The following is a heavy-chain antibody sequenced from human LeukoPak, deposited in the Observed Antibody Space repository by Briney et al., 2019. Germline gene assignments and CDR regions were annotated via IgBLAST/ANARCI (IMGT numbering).Heavy chain of an antibody. Sequence: SETLSLTCTVSGGSISSYYWSWIRQPPGKGLEWIGYIYTSGSTNYNPSLKSRVTISVDTSKNQLSLKLSSVTAADTAVYYCARHDSSGYYQSGNWFDPWGQGTLVTVSS. CDR1: GGSISSYY. J-gene: IGHJ5*02. V-gene: IGHV4-4*09. CDR2: IYTSGST. D-gene: IGHD3-22*01. CDR3: ARHDSSGYYQSGNWFDP.